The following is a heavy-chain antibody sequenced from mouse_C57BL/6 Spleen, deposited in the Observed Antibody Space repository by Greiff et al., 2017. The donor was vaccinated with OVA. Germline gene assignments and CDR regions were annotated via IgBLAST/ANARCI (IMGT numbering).Heavy chain of an antibody. CDR1: GFNIKDDY. V-gene: IGHV14-4*01. CDR3: TIYYDYNPWFAY. J-gene: IGHJ3*01. Sequence: EVQLQQSGAELVRPGASVKLSCTASGFNIKDDYMHWVKQRPEQGLEWIGWIDPENGDTEYASKFQGKATITADTSSNTAYLQLSSLTSEDTAVYYCTIYYDYNPWFAYWGQGTLVTVSA. CDR2: IDPENGDT. D-gene: IGHD2-4*01.